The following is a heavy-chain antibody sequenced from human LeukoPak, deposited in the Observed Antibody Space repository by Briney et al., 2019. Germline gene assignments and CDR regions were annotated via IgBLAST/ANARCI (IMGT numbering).Heavy chain of an antibody. CDR2: IYYSGST. CDR1: GGSISSGDYY. V-gene: IGHV4-30-4*01. CDR3: ARVRAYDSHDY. J-gene: IGHJ4*02. Sequence: SETLSLTCTVSGGSISSGDYYWSWIRQPPGKGLEWIGYIYYSGSTYHNPSLKSQVTISVDTSKNQFSLKLSSVTAADTAVYYCARVRAYDSHDYWGQGTLVTVSS. D-gene: IGHD3-22*01.